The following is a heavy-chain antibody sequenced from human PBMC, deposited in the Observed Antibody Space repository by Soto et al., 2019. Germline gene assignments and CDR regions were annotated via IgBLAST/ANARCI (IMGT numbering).Heavy chain of an antibody. Sequence: EVQLVESGGGLVQPGGSLRLSCATSGFTVSTNYMTWVRQAPGKGLEWVSVIYSGGSTYYADSVKGRFTISRDNSKNTLFLQMNSLRAEDTAFYYCASGYSYAIEHWGQGTLVTASS. CDR3: ASGYSYAIEH. CDR2: IYSGGST. V-gene: IGHV3-66*01. CDR1: GFTVSTNY. D-gene: IGHD5-18*01. J-gene: IGHJ4*02.